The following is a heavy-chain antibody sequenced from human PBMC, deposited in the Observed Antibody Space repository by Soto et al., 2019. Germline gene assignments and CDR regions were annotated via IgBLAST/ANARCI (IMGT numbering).Heavy chain of an antibody. CDR3: ARGNLFTNRLSWPPGNWFDP. V-gene: IGHV4-34*01. J-gene: IGHJ5*02. Sequence: SETLSLTCAVYGGSFSGYYWSWIRQPPGKGLEWIGEINHSGSTNYNPSLKSRVTISVDTSKNQFSLKLSSVTAADTAVYYCARGNLFTNRLSWPPGNWFDPWGQGTLVTVSS. D-gene: IGHD3-3*01. CDR2: INHSGST. CDR1: GGSFSGYY.